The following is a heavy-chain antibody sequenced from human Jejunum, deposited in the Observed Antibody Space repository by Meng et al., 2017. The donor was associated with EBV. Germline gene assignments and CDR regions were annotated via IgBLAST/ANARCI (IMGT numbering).Heavy chain of an antibody. V-gene: IGHV1-18*01. CDR3: ARDRSNSDY. D-gene: IGHD5-24*01. Sequence: VQLVQSGAEVKKPGASVKVSCKASGYDFINSGISWVRQAPGQGLERMGWISVYRGNTNYAQRFQDRVTLTTNTSTSTVYMELRSLTSDDTAVYYCARDRSNSDYWGQGTLVTVSS. CDR1: GYDFINSG. J-gene: IGHJ4*02. CDR2: ISVYRGNT.